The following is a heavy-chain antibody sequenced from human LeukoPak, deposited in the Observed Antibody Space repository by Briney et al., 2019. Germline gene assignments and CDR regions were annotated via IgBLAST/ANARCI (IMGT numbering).Heavy chain of an antibody. D-gene: IGHD6-19*01. Sequence: ASVKVSCKASGYTFTGYYMHWVRQGPGQGPDLMGWINPNSGGTKYAQKFQGRVTMTRDTSISTAYMELSRLRSDDTAVYYCARVEYSSGWSPFDYWGQGTLVTVSS. CDR3: ARVEYSSGWSPFDY. V-gene: IGHV1-2*02. CDR2: INPNSGGT. J-gene: IGHJ4*02. CDR1: GYTFTGYY.